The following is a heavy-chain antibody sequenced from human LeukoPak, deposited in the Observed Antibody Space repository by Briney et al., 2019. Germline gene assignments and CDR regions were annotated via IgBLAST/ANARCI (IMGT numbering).Heavy chain of an antibody. Sequence: ASVKVSCKASGYTFSGYYMHWVRQAPGQGLEWMGWINPNSGGTYYAQKFQGSVTMTRDTSISTAYMELSRLRSDDTAVYYCARGDQVGATGSSDYWGQGTLVTVSS. V-gene: IGHV1-2*02. CDR3: ARGDQVGATGSSDY. J-gene: IGHJ4*02. CDR2: INPNSGGT. CDR1: GYTFSGYY. D-gene: IGHD1-26*01.